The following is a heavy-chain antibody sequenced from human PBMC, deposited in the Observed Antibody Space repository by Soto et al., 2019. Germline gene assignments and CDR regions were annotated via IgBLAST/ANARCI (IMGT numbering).Heavy chain of an antibody. Sequence: QVQLVQSGAEVKKPGASVKVSCKASGYTFTSYAMHWVRQAPGQRLEWMGWINAGNGNTKYSQKFQGRVTITRDTSASTAYMELSSLRSEDTAVSYCARGGTWVAAAGDYWGQGTLVTVSS. J-gene: IGHJ4*02. CDR1: GYTFTSYA. CDR2: INAGNGNT. D-gene: IGHD6-13*01. V-gene: IGHV1-3*01. CDR3: ARGGTWVAAAGDY.